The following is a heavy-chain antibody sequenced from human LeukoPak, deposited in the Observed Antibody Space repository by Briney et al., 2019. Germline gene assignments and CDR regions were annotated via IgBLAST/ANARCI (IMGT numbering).Heavy chain of an antibody. V-gene: IGHV4-59*01. CDR3: ARRGIAVAGDYYYYYMDV. CDR1: GGSISSYY. Sequence: SSETLSLTCTVSGGSISSYYWSWIRQPPGKGLEWIGYIYYSGSTNYNPSLKSRVTISVDTSKNQFSLKLSSVTAADTAVYYCARRGIAVAGDYYYYYMDVWGKGTTVTVSS. CDR2: IYYSGST. J-gene: IGHJ6*03. D-gene: IGHD6-19*01.